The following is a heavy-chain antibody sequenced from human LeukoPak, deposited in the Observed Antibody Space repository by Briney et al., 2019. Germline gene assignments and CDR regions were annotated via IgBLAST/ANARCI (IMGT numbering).Heavy chain of an antibody. Sequence: GASVKVSCKASGGTFSSYAISWVRQAPGQGLEWMGRIIPILGIANYAQKFQGRVTITADKSTSTAYMELSSLRSEDTAVYYCARAPFHAGYCSGGSCPRYYYYGMDVWGQGTTVTVSS. D-gene: IGHD2-15*01. CDR1: GGTFSSYA. V-gene: IGHV1-69*04. CDR2: IIPILGIA. J-gene: IGHJ6*02. CDR3: ARAPFHAGYCSGGSCPRYYYYGMDV.